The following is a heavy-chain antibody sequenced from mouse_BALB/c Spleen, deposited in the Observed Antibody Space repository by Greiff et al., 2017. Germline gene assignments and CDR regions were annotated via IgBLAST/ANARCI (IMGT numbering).Heavy chain of an antibody. CDR3: ARLRSTMITPYAMDY. J-gene: IGHJ4*01. D-gene: IGHD2-4*01. Sequence: VQLQQSGAELVKPGASVKLSCKASGYTFTSYWMHWVKQRPGQGLEWIGEIDPSDSYTNYNQKFKGKATLTVDKSSSTAYMQLSSLTSEDSAVYYCARLRSTMITPYAMDYWGQGTSVTVSS. CDR1: GYTFTSYW. CDR2: IDPSDSYT. V-gene: IGHV1-69*02.